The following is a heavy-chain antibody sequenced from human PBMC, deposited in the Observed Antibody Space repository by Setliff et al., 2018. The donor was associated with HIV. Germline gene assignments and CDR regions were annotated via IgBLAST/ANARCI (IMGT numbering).Heavy chain of an antibody. D-gene: IGHD6-13*01. CDR3: ARDGPSYSSRSYGRHFDY. CDR2: ISYDVSNN. J-gene: IGHJ4*02. V-gene: IGHV3-30-3*01. CDR1: GFTFSSFA. Sequence: PGGSLRLSCAASGFTFSSFAMHWVRQAPGKGLEWVAVISYDVSNNFFADSVKGRFTISRDNSKDTSYLQMNSLRADDTAVYYCARDGPSYSSRSYGRHFDYWGQGTQVTVSS.